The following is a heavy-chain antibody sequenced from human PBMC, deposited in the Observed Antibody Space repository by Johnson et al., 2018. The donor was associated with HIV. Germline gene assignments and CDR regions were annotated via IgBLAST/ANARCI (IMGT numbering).Heavy chain of an antibody. D-gene: IGHD3-9*01. CDR3: AREASAGCKIDAFDL. CDR1: GFTITTYG. Sequence: QVQLVESGGGVVQPGRSLRLSCVAYGFTITTYGMHWVRQAPGKGLEWVAVIWYDGNNKYYADSVKGRFTISRDNSKNTLYLQMNNLRAEDTAMYYCAREASAGCKIDAFDLWGQGTVVTVSS. J-gene: IGHJ3*01. V-gene: IGHV3-33*01. CDR2: IWYDGNNK.